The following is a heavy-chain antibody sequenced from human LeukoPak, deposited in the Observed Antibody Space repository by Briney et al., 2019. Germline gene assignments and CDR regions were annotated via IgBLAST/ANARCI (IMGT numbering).Heavy chain of an antibody. J-gene: IGHJ4*02. CDR2: INSDGSAT. CDR1: GLTFSSYW. V-gene: IGHV3-74*01. D-gene: IGHD6-13*01. CDR3: VKAIVAAGYDY. Sequence: GGSLRLSCAASGLTFSSYWMHWVRQAPGKGLVWVSRINSDGSATFYADSVKGRFTISRDNVKNTLYLQMNSLRAEDTAVYYCVKAIVAAGYDYWGQGTLVTVSS.